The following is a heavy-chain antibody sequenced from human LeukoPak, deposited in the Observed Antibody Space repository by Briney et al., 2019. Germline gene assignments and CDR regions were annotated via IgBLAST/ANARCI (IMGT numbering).Heavy chain of an antibody. CDR3: ARDKCSGGSCYADY. CDR2: IYTSGST. D-gene: IGHD2-15*01. V-gene: IGHV4-61*02. CDR1: GGSISSGSYY. Sequence: SETLSLTCTVSGGSISSGSYYWSWIRQPAGKGLEWIGRIYTSGSTNYNPSLKSRVTISVDTSKNQFSLKLSSVTAADTAVYYCARDKCSGGSCYADYWGQGTLVTISS. J-gene: IGHJ4*02.